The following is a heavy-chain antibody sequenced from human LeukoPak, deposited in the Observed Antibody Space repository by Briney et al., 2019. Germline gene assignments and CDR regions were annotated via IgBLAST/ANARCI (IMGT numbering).Heavy chain of an antibody. D-gene: IGHD6-13*01. J-gene: IGHJ3*02. CDR3: ARDFTIAAAGVGFAFDI. CDR2: MNPNSGNT. Sequence: GASVKVSCKASGYTFTSYDINWVRQAPGQGLEWMGWMNPNSGNTGYAQKFQGRVTMTRNTSISTAYMELSSLRSEDTAVYYCARDFTIAAAGVGFAFDIWGQGTMVTVSS. CDR1: GYTFTSYD. V-gene: IGHV1-8*01.